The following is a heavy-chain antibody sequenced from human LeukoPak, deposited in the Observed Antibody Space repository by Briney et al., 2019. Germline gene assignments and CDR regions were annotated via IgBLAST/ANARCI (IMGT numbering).Heavy chain of an antibody. CDR1: GGSVSSGSYY. CDR2: IYYSGST. D-gene: IGHD2-2*01. V-gene: IGHV4-61*01. Sequence: SETLSLTCTVSGGSVSSGSYYWSWIRQPPGKGLEWIGCIYYSGSTNYNPSLKSRVTISVDTSKNQFSLKLSSVTAADTAVYYCARESMWAPSSTSCYGSFDYWGQGTLVTFSS. CDR3: ARESMWAPSSTSCYGSFDY. J-gene: IGHJ4*02.